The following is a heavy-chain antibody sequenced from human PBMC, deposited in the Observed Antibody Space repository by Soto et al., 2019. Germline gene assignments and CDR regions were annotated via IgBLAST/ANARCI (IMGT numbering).Heavy chain of an antibody. CDR1: GGTLSPSA. D-gene: IGHD2-15*01. CDR2: GIPIFRPP. CDR3: ARGGFGCSSIIANWYFYL. V-gene: IGHV1-69*06. J-gene: IGHJ2*01. Sequence: GGSVEVSCQASGGTLSPSAINWGWQAPGQGLVWVVGGIPIFRPPNYAQKFQGGVTIIADKSTSSANMELSSLNSEDPAVYYCARGGFGCSSIIANWYFYLWGRRCLVNISS.